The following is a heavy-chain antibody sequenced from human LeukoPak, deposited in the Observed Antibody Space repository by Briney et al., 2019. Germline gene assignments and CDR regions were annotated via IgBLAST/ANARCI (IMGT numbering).Heavy chain of an antibody. D-gene: IGHD2-15*01. CDR3: ARETGYCSGGSCYSSSLHY. CDR2: INPNSGGT. CDR1: GYTFTGYY. Sequence: EASVTVSCKASGYTFTGYYMHWVGQAHGQGGEWMGWINPNSGGTNYAQKFQGWVTMTRERSISTAYMEVSRLRSDDTAVYYCARETGYCSGGSCYSSSLHYWGQGTLVTVSS. J-gene: IGHJ4*02. V-gene: IGHV1-2*04.